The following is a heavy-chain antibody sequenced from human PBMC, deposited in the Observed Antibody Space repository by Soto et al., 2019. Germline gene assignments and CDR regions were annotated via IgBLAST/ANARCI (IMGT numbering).Heavy chain of an antibody. Sequence: SETLSLTCTVSGGSISSYYWSWIRQPPGKGLEWIGYIYYSGSTNYNPSLKSRVTISVDTSKNQFSLKLSSVTAADTAVYYCARDLGVPAATCYYYGMDVWGQGTTVTVSS. CDR2: IYYSGST. CDR1: GGSISSYY. D-gene: IGHD2-2*01. J-gene: IGHJ6*02. CDR3: ARDLGVPAATCYYYGMDV. V-gene: IGHV4-59*01.